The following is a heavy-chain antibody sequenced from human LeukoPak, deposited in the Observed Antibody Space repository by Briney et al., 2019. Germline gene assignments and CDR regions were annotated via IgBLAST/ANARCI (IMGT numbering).Heavy chain of an antibody. V-gene: IGHV4-59*08. CDR3: ARAVAAEQDWFDP. CDR2: IYYSGST. CDR1: GGSISSYY. J-gene: IGHJ5*02. Sequence: SETLSLTCTVSGGSISSYYWSWIRQPPGKGLEWIGYIYYSGSTNYNPSLKSRVTISVDTSKNQSSLKLSSVTAADTAVYYCARAVAAEQDWFDPWGQGTLVTVSS. D-gene: IGHD6-19*01.